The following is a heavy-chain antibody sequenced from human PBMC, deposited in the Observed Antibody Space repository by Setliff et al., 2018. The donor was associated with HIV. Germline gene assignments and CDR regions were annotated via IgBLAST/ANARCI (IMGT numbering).Heavy chain of an antibody. J-gene: IGHJ4*02. D-gene: IGHD3-22*01. CDR2: IYRDDET. CDR1: GFDVRGSY. Sequence: PVGSLRLSCGVWGFDVRGSYMSWVRQAPGKGLEWIAAIYRDDETYYADSVKGRFTISRDNSKNTMFLELNSLRAEDTAIYYCTADSRESPNLDYWGQGTPVTVSS. CDR3: TADSRESPNLDY. V-gene: IGHV3-53*01.